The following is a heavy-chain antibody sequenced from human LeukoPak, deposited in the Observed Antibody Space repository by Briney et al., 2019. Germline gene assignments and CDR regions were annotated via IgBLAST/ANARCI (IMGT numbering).Heavy chain of an antibody. Sequence: ASVKVSCKASGYTFTGYYMHWVRQAPGQGLEWMGWINPNSGGTNYAQKFPGRVTMTRDTSISTAYMELSRLRSDDTAVYYCAREPQPSHSGSSNWFDHWGQGTLVTVSS. CDR2: INPNSGGT. V-gene: IGHV1-2*02. D-gene: IGHD1-26*01. J-gene: IGHJ5*02. CDR1: GYTFTGYY. CDR3: AREPQPSHSGSSNWFDH.